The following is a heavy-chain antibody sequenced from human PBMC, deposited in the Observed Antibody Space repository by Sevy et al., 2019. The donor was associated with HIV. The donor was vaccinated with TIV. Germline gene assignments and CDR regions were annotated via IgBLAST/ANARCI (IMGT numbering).Heavy chain of an antibody. Sequence: GRSLRLSCEASGFTFSSYEMNWVRQAPGKGLEWVSYISSSGSTISYADSVKGRFTISRDNAKNSLYLQMNSLRAEDTAVYYCATSGGVTDYGMDVWGQGTTVTVSS. CDR1: GFTFSSYE. D-gene: IGHD3-16*01. CDR2: ISSSGSTI. J-gene: IGHJ6*02. V-gene: IGHV3-48*03. CDR3: ATSGGVTDYGMDV.